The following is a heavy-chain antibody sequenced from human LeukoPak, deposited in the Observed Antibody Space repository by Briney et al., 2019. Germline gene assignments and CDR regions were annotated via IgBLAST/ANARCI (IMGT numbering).Heavy chain of an antibody. CDR3: ASRPLIVVVPAAXXAXFDY. Sequence: SETLSLTCAVYGGSFSGYYWSWIRQPPGKGLEWIGEINHSGSTNYNPSLKSRVTISVDTSKNQFSLKLSSVTAADTAVYYCASRPLIVVVPAAXXAXFDYWGQGTLVTVSS. J-gene: IGHJ4*02. CDR2: INHSGST. D-gene: IGHD2-2*01. CDR1: GGSFSGYY. V-gene: IGHV4-34*01.